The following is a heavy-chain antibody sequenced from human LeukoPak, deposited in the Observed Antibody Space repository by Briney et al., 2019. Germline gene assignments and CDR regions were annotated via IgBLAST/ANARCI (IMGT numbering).Heavy chain of an antibody. J-gene: IGHJ4*02. V-gene: IGHV1-8*01. CDR3: ARSTMGARRRYDY. D-gene: IGHD1-26*01. CDR2: MNPNSGNT. Sequence: GASVKVSCKASKDTFPIYDVNWVRQATGLGLEWMGWMNPNSGNTGYAQKFQGRVTMTMNSSISTAHMELTSLTSEDTAVYYCARSTMGARRRYDYWGQGTLVTVSS. CDR1: KDTFPIYD.